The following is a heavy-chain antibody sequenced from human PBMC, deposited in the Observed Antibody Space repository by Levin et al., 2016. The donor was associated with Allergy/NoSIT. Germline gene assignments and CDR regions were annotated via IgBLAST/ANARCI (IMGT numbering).Heavy chain of an antibody. J-gene: IGHJ6*03. CDR2: ISAYNGNT. D-gene: IGHD3-16*01. CDR3: AREGEWYNTRIYYYYMDV. Sequence: ASVKVSCKASGYTFTSYGISWVRQAPGQGLEWMGWISAYNGNTNYAQKLQGRVTMTTDTSTSTAYMELRSLRSDDTAVYYCAREGEWYNTRIYYYYMDVWGKGTTVTVSS. V-gene: IGHV1-18*01. CDR1: GYTFTSYG.